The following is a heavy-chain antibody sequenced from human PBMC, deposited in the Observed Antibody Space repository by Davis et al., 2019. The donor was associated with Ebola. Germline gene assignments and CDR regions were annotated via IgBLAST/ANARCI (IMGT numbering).Heavy chain of an antibody. J-gene: IGHJ6*02. V-gene: IGHV4-34*01. D-gene: IGHD2-2*03. CDR2: INHSGST. Sequence: SETLSLTCAVYGGSFSGYYWSWIRQPPGKGLEWIGEINHSGSTNYNPSLKSRVTISVDTSKNQFSLKLSSVTAADTAVYYCTKSLDIVVVPAFDGMDVWGQGTTVTVSS. CDR3: TKSLDIVVVPAFDGMDV. CDR1: GGSFSGYY.